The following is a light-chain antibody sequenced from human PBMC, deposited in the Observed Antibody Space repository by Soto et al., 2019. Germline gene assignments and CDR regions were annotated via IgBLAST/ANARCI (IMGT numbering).Light chain of an antibody. J-gene: IGKJ3*01. Sequence: ETVMTQSPAPLSVSPGERPTLSCRASHSVSSNLAWYQQKPGQAPRLLIYDASTMATGIPARFSVSGSGTEFTLTISSLQSEDFAVDYCQQYNTWPLTFGPGTKVDIK. CDR1: HSVSSN. CDR2: DAS. V-gene: IGKV3-15*01. CDR3: QQYNTWPLT.